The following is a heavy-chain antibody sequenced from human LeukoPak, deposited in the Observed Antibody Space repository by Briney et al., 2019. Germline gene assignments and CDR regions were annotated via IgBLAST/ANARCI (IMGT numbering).Heavy chain of an antibody. V-gene: IGHV3-23*01. J-gene: IGHJ4*02. CDR1: GFTFSSYA. Sequence: GGSLRLSCAASGFTFSSYAMSWVRQAPGKGLEWVSAISGSGGSTYYADSVKGRFTISRDNAKNSLYLQMNSLRAEDTAVYYCARARGVFDYWGQGTLVTVSS. CDR2: ISGSGGST. D-gene: IGHD3-10*01. CDR3: ARARGVFDY.